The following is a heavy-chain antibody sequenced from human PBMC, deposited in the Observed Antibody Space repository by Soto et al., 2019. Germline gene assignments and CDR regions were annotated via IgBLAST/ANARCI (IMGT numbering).Heavy chain of an antibody. CDR1: GGSISSSNW. CDR2: IYHSGST. D-gene: IGHD6-19*01. CDR3: ARGAVAAIINWFDP. V-gene: IGHV4-4*02. J-gene: IGHJ5*02. Sequence: SETLSLTCAVSGGSISSSNWWSWVRQPPGKGLEWIGEIYHSGSTNYNPSLKSRVTISVDQSKNQFSLKLSFVTAADTAVYYCARGAVAAIINWFDPWGQGTLVTVSS.